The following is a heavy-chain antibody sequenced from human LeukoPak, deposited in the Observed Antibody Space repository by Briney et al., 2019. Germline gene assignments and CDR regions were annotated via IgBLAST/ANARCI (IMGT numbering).Heavy chain of an antibody. CDR2: IYYTGNT. CDR1: GGSISSGGYS. V-gene: IGHV4-30-4*07. D-gene: IGHD6-13*01. CDR3: ARVLAAAGNNWFDP. Sequence: SQTLSLTCTVSGGSISSGGYSWSWIRQPPGKGMEFIAYIYYTGNTYFNPSLKDRVTISVDTSKNQFSLKLTSVTAADTAVYYCARVLAAAGNNWFDPWGQGTLVTVSS. J-gene: IGHJ5*02.